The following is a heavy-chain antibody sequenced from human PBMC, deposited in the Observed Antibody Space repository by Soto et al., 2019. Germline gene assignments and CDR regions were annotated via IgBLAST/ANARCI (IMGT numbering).Heavy chain of an antibody. D-gene: IGHD2-15*01. CDR1: GYTFTSYD. V-gene: IGHV1-8*01. CDR3: ARGRWPSRQSRAFDI. J-gene: IGHJ3*02. Sequence: QVQLVQSGAEVKKPGASVKVSCKASGYTFTSYDINWVRQATGQGLEWMGWMNPNSGNTGYAQKFEGRVTITRNTSISTAYMGLSSLRSEDTAVYYCARGRWPSRQSRAFDIWGQGTMVTVSS. CDR2: MNPNSGNT.